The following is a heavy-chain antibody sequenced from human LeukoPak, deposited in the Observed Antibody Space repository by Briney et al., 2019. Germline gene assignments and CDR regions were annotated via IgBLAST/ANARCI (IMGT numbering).Heavy chain of an antibody. V-gene: IGHV4-39*01. D-gene: IGHD2-2*01. CDR3: ARWSYQLPDYWYFDL. Sequence: PSETLSLTCTVSGGSISSSSYYWGWIRQPPGKGLEWIGSIYYSGSTYYNPSLKSRVTISVDTSKNQFSLKLSSVTAADTAVYYCARWSYQLPDYWYFDLWGRGTLVTVSS. CDR1: GGSISSSSYY. J-gene: IGHJ2*01. CDR2: IYYSGST.